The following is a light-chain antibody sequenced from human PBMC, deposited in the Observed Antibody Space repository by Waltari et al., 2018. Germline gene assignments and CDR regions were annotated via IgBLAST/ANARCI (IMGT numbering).Light chain of an antibody. CDR3: QHYDNSHPLT. CDR2: GAS. J-gene: IGKJ4*01. Sequence: IVLTQSPGTLSLSPGERATLSCRASQSVSSSRIVWYQQKPGQAPRLLIYGASTRATGIPDRFSGSGSGTDFTLTISRLEPEDFEVYYCQHYDNSHPLTFGGGTKVEI. V-gene: IGKV3-20*01. CDR1: QSVSSSR.